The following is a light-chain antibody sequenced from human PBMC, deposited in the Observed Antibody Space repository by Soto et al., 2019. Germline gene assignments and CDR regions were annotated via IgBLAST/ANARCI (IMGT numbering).Light chain of an antibody. CDR3: QQTYTIPFA. Sequence: DMQMTQSPSSLSASVGDRVTITCRPSQTIDNYLNWYQHKPGKAPKLLIYGASTLQSGVSSRFTGSASGTDFTLTIDNLQAEDFATYYCQQTYTIPFAFGQGTKVEIK. CDR1: QTIDNY. J-gene: IGKJ2*01. CDR2: GAS. V-gene: IGKV1-39*01.